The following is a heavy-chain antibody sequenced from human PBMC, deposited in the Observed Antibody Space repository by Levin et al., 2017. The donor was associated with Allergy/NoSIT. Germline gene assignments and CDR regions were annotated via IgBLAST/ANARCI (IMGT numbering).Heavy chain of an antibody. Sequence: ASVKVSCKASGYAFSNHHVTWVRQAPGQGLEWMGWINAYDGQTRYGQKFQDRVTMTTDSSTAYIELRGLRSDDTVVYYGARVRASTSPTSYSYVMDAWGQGTTVTVSS. V-gene: IGHV1-18*01. CDR1: GYAFSNHH. J-gene: IGHJ6*02. CDR2: INAYDGQT. D-gene: IGHD2-2*01. CDR3: ARVRASTSPTSYSYVMDA.